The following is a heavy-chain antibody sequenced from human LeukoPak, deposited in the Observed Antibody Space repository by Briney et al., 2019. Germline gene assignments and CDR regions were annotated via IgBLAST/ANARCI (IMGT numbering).Heavy chain of an antibody. Sequence: GASVKVSCKASEDTFTGYYIHWVRQAPGQGLEWIGRLNPNSGDTNYAQKFQDTVTMTRDTSISTAYMELSRLRSDDTAIYFCTRGYDSSYYFDYWGQGTLVTVSS. D-gene: IGHD2-15*01. V-gene: IGHV1-2*06. CDR1: EDTFTGYY. CDR2: LNPNSGDT. J-gene: IGHJ4*02. CDR3: TRGYDSSYYFDY.